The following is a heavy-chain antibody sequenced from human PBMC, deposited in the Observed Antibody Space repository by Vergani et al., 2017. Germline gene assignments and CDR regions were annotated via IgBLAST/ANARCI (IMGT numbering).Heavy chain of an antibody. CDR3: ARPFYSSGSDAFDI. J-gene: IGHJ3*02. D-gene: IGHD6-19*01. Sequence: QVQLVESGGGVVQPGGSLRLSCSASGFTFSSYGMHWVRQAPGKGLEWVAFIRYAGSNKYYADSVKGRFTISRDNSKNTLYLQMNSLRAEDTAVYYCARPFYSSGSDAFDIWGQGTMVTVSS. CDR2: IRYAGSNK. V-gene: IGHV3-30*02. CDR1: GFTFSSYG.